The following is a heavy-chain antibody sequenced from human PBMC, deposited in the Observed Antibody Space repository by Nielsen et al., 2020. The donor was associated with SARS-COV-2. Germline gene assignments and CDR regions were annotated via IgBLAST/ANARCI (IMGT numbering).Heavy chain of an antibody. CDR3: ASDLYGDYAYGG. Sequence: SETLSLTCAVSGGSISSSNWWSWVRQPPGKGLEWIGEIYHSGSTNYNPSLKSRVTISVDKSKNQFSLKLSSVAAADTAVYYCASDLYGDYAYGGWGQGTLVTVSS. CDR2: IYHSGST. V-gene: IGHV4-4*02. D-gene: IGHD4-17*01. J-gene: IGHJ4*02. CDR1: GGSISSSNW.